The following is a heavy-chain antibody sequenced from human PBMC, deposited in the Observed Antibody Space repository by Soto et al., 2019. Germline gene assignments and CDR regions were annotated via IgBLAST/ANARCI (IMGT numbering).Heavy chain of an antibody. V-gene: IGHV3-23*01. CDR2: ISGSGGST. J-gene: IGHJ4*02. CDR1: GFTFSSYA. D-gene: IGHD1-26*01. Sequence: GGSLRLSCAASGFTFSSYAMSWVRQAPGKGLEWVSAISGSGGSTYYADSVKGRFTISRDNSKNTLYLQMDSLRAEDTAVYYCAKGGENGIYYFDYWGQGTLVTVSS. CDR3: AKGGENGIYYFDY.